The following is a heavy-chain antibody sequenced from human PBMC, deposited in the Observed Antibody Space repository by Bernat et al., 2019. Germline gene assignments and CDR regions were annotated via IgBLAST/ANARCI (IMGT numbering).Heavy chain of an antibody. Sequence: EVHLVESGGDLVRPGGSLRLSCAASGFIYTDAWMTWVRQAPGKGLEWVGRIKSKTTGGTTAYAAPVKGRFTISRDDSKNMLYLQLNSLKTEDTAVYYCTTETVDFEEDSGGFDYWGQGTLVTVSS. CDR3: TTETVDFEEDSGGFDY. J-gene: IGHJ4*02. CDR1: GFIYTDAW. CDR2: IKSKTTGGTT. D-gene: IGHD2-15*01. V-gene: IGHV3-15*01.